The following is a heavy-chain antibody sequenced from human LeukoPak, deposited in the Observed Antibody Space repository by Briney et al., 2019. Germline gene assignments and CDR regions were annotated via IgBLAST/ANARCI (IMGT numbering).Heavy chain of an antibody. Sequence: VASVKVSCKASGGTFSSYAISWVRQAPGQGLEWMGRIIPIFGTANYAQKFQGRVTITTDESTSTAYMELSSLRSEDTAVYYCARESYGSGSCKPDYWGQGTLVTVSS. CDR2: IIPIFGTA. V-gene: IGHV1-69*05. D-gene: IGHD3-10*01. J-gene: IGHJ4*02. CDR3: ARESYGSGSCKPDY. CDR1: GGTFSSYA.